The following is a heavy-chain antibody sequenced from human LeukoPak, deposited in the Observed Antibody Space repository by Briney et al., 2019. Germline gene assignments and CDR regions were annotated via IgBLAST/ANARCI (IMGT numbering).Heavy chain of an antibody. CDR3: AKAVITFGGVIQAYDY. J-gene: IGHJ4*02. CDR1: GFTFSSYA. V-gene: IGHV3-23*01. Sequence: GGSLRLSCAASGFTFSSYAMSWVRQAPGKGLEWVSAISGSGGSTYYADSVKGRFTISRDNSKNTLYLQMNSLRAEDTAVYYCAKAVITFGGVIQAYDYWGQGTLVTVSS. D-gene: IGHD3-16*02. CDR2: ISGSGGST.